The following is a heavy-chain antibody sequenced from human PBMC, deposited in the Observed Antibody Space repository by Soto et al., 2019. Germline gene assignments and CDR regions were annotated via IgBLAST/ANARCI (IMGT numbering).Heavy chain of an antibody. CDR1: CGSISSSSYY. CDR2: IYYSGST. J-gene: IGHJ4*02. V-gene: IGHV4-39*02. CDR3: ARDYYDSSGLLYYFDY. D-gene: IGHD3-22*01. Sequence: SETLSLTCTVSCGSISSSSYYWGWIRQPPGKGLEWIGSIYYSGSTYYNPSLKSRVTISVDTSKNQFSLKLSSVTAADTAVYYCARDYYDSSGLLYYFDYWGQGTLVTVSS.